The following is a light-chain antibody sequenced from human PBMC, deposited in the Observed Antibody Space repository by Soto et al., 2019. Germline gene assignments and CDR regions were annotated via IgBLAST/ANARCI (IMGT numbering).Light chain of an antibody. V-gene: IGKV3-20*01. CDR1: QSVSSSY. CDR3: QQYGSSRT. Sequence: TLSLSPGEIATLSCSASQSVSSSYLAWYQQKPGQAPRLLIYGASSRATGIPDRFSGSGSGTDFTLTISRLEPEDFAVYYCQQYGSSRTFGQGTKVDIK. CDR2: GAS. J-gene: IGKJ1*01.